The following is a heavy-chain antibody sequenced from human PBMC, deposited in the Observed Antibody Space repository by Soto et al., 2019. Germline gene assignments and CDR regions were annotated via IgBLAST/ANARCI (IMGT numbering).Heavy chain of an antibody. V-gene: IGHV1-18*01. CDR2: ISAYNGNT. CDR3: ACDNDTVLMVSRPLCFDP. CDR1: GYTFTSYG. D-gene: IGHD2-8*01. Sequence: ASVKVSCKASGYTFTSYGISWVRQAPGQGLEWMGWISAYNGNTNYAQKLQGRVTMTTDTSTSTAYMELRSLRSEDTAVYYCACDNDTVLMVSRPLCFDPWGQGTLVTVSS. J-gene: IGHJ5*02.